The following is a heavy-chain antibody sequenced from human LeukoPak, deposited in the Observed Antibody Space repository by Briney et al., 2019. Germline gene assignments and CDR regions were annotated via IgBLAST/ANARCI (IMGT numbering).Heavy chain of an antibody. D-gene: IGHD6-19*01. Sequence: SETLSLTCTVSGGSISSYYWSWIRQPAGKGLEWIGRIYTSGSTNYNPSLKSRVTMSVDTSKNQFSLKLSSVTAADTAVYYCAVDRGEWLGSNWFDPWGQGTLVTVSS. CDR3: AVDRGEWLGSNWFDP. CDR2: IYTSGST. V-gene: IGHV4-4*07. J-gene: IGHJ5*02. CDR1: GGSISSYY.